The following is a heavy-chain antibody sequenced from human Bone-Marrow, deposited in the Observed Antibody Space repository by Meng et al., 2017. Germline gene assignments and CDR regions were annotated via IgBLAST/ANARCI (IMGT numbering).Heavy chain of an antibody. CDR1: GGSINSAGYY. CDR2: IYYTENT. D-gene: IGHD2-15*01. CDR3: ARGRASCSSGGCSLGWFDP. J-gene: IGHJ5*02. V-gene: IGHV4-31*01. Sequence: LQAPGPGLVKPAQSLSLTCSVPGGSINSAGYYWSWIRQHPGKGLEWIGYIYYTENTYYNPSLKSPMTISLDKSKNQFSLKLNSVTVADTAVYYCARGRASCSSGGCSLGWFDPWGQGTLVTVSS.